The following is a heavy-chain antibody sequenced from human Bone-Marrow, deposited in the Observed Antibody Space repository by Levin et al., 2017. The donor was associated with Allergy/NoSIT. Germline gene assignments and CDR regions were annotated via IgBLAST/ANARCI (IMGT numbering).Heavy chain of an antibody. V-gene: IGHV3-15*01. J-gene: IGHJ4*02. CDR2: IKSRTDGGTT. CDR3: TNGQVY. Sequence: GGSLRLSCAVSGLTFSNAWMSWVRQVPGRGLEWVGRIKSRTDGGTTDYAAHVQGRFSISRDDSENTLYLQMNSLKTEDTAVYYCTNGQVYWGQGTLVTVSS. D-gene: IGHD2-8*01. CDR1: GLTFSNAW.